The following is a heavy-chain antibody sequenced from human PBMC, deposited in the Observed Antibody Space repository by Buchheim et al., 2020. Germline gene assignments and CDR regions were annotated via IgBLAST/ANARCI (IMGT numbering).Heavy chain of an antibody. CDR1: GFTFSSYG. V-gene: IGHV3-33*01. D-gene: IGHD6-19*01. CDR3: ASLSPIAVAGTNFDY. J-gene: IGHJ4*02. Sequence: VQLVESGGDLVQPGRSLRLSCAASGFTFSSYGMHWVRQAPGKGLEWVAVIWYDGSNKYYADSVKGRFTISRDNSKNTLYLQMNSLRAEDTAVYYCASLSPIAVAGTNFDYWGQGTL. CDR2: IWYDGSNK.